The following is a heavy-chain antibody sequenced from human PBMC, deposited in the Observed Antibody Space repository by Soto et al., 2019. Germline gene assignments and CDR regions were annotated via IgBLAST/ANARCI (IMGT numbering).Heavy chain of an antibody. D-gene: IGHD2-15*01. CDR1: GFSLSTSGMC. J-gene: IGHJ6*02. Sequence: GSGPTLVNPTQILTLTCTFSGFSLSTSGMCVSWIRQPPGKALEWLALIDWDDDKYYSTSLKTRLTISKDTSKNQVVLTMTNMDPVDTATYYCARDRSEIYYYYGMDVWGQGTTVTVSS. V-gene: IGHV2-70*01. CDR2: IDWDDDK. CDR3: ARDRSEIYYYYGMDV.